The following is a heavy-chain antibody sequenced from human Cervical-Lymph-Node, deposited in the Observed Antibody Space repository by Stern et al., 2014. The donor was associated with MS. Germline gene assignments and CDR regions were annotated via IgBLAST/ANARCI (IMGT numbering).Heavy chain of an antibody. J-gene: IGHJ4*02. CDR3: ARDTSSPERSDW. V-gene: IGHV3-53*01. CDR2: KTNVGSS. CDR1: GFTVSRDY. Sequence: EVQLVESGGGVIQPGGSLRLSCTASGFTVSRDYMTWVRQAPGKGLEWAPLKTNVGSSFYTDSVKGRFTISRDDSKNTVYLHMTSLRAEDTAMYYCARDTSSPERSDWWGQGTLVTVSS. D-gene: IGHD1-1*01.